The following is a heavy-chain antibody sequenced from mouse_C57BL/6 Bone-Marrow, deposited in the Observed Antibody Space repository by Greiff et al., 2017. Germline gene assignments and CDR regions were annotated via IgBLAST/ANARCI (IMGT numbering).Heavy chain of an antibody. J-gene: IGHJ3*01. CDR1: GYTFTSYG. D-gene: IGHD2-3*01. V-gene: IGHV1-81*01. CDR2: IYPRSGNT. Sequence: QVQLQQSGAELARPGASVKLSCKASGYTFTSYGISWVKQRTGQGLEWIGEIYPRSGNTYYNEKFKGKATLTADKSSRTAYMELRSLTSEDSAVYFCARGGLLRGGTFFAYWGQGTLVTVSA. CDR3: ARGGLLRGGTFFAY.